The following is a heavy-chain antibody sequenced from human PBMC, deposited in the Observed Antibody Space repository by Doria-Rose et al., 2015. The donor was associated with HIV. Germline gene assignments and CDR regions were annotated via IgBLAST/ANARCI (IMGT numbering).Heavy chain of an antibody. CDR1: GVSLSSPGMG. D-gene: IGHD6-13*01. CDR2: NVSDDER. CDR3: ARIKSSRWYHKYYFDF. J-gene: IGHJ4*02. V-gene: IGHV2-26*01. Sequence: QVTLKESGPVLVKPTGTLALTCTVSGVSLSSPGMGVSWIRQPPGKALEWLANNVSDDERSYKTSLKSRLTISRGTSKSQVVLTMTDMDPVDTATYYCARIKSSRWYHKYYFDFWGQGTLVIVSA.